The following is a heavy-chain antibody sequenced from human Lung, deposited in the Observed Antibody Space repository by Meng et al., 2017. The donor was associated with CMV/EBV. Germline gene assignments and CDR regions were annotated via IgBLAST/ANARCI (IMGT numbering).Heavy chain of an antibody. V-gene: IGHV1-69*12. J-gene: IGHJ5*02. Sequence: QVRVLQSGAEVKMPGSSVKVSCKASGGTFSSYAISWVRQAPGQGLEWMGGIIPIFGTANYAQKFQGRVTITADESTSTAYMELSSLRSEDTAVYYCAREVSSSWFAGDWFDPWGQGTLVTVSS. D-gene: IGHD6-13*01. CDR2: IIPIFGTA. CDR1: GGTFSSYA. CDR3: AREVSSSWFAGDWFDP.